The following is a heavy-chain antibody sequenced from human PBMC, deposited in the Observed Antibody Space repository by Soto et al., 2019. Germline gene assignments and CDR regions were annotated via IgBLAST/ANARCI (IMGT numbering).Heavy chain of an antibody. J-gene: IGHJ4*02. CDR2: TYYRSKWYN. V-gene: IGHV6-1*01. CDR1: GDSVSSNSAA. CDR3: ARDVYDILTGYYQIPYYFDY. D-gene: IGHD3-9*01. Sequence: PSQTLSLTCAISGDSVSSNSAAWNWIRQSPSRGLEWLGRTYYRSKWYNDYAVSVKSRITISPDTSKNQFSLQLNSVTPEDTAVYYCARDVYDILTGYYQIPYYFDYWGQGTLVTVS.